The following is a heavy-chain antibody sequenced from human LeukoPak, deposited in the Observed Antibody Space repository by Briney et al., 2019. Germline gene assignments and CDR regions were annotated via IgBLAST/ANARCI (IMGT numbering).Heavy chain of an antibody. D-gene: IGHD2-21*01. CDR2: IYENGGTT. CDR3: AKDFRIGYSAHFDY. Sequence: GGSLRLSCVGSGFTFRSHAMSWGRQAPEKGLEFVSGIYENGGTTYYADSVKGRFSISRDNSKSTLYLQMDSLRGEDTAVYYCAKDFRIGYSAHFDYWGQGALVTVSS. CDR1: GFTFRSHA. J-gene: IGHJ4*02. V-gene: IGHV3-23*01.